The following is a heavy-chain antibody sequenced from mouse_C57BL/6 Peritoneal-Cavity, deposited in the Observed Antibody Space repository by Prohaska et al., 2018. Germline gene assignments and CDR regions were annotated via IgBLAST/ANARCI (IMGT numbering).Heavy chain of an antibody. J-gene: IGHJ3*01. V-gene: IGHV1-50*01. D-gene: IGHD6-1*01. CDR1: GYTFTSYW. CDR2: IDPSDGYA. Sequence: QVQLQQPGAELVKPGASVKLSCKASGYTFTSYWMQWVKQTPGQGLEWIGEIDPSDGYANYNQKFKGKASLTVDIFASTSYMQLSSLTSEDSAVYYCATLVFAYWGQGTLVTVSA. CDR3: ATLVFAY.